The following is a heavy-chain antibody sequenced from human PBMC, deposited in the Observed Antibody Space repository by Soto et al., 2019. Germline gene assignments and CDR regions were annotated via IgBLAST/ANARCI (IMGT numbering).Heavy chain of an antibody. Sequence: ASVKVSCKASGGTFSSYAISWVRQAPGQGLEWMGGIIPIFGTANYAQKFQGRVTITADKSTSTAYMELSSLRSEDTAVYYCAGPGGSYSYSYYSYGMDVWGQGTTVTVSS. V-gene: IGHV1-69*06. D-gene: IGHD1-26*01. CDR3: AGPGGSYSYSYYSYGMDV. CDR1: GGTFSSYA. J-gene: IGHJ6*02. CDR2: IIPIFGTA.